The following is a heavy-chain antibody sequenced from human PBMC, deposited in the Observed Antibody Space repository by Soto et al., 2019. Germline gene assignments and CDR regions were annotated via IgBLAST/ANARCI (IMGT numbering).Heavy chain of an antibody. J-gene: IGHJ3*02. Sequence: QLHLVQSGAVVKKPGASVTVSCSASGYPVTAYYMHWVRQAPGRGLEWMGGINPATGAAKYTQTFQRRVTLTRDTSTSTVFMELSGLTSEDPAVFYCARGGGVGVAGSAAFDMWGQGTLVTVSS. CDR3: ARGGGVGVAGSAAFDM. CDR2: INPATGAA. CDR1: GYPVTAYY. V-gene: IGHV1-2*02. D-gene: IGHD3-3*01.